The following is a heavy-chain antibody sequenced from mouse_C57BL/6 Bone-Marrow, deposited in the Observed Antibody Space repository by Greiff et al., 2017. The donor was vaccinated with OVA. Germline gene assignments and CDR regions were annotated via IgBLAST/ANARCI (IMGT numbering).Heavy chain of an antibody. CDR1: GYTFTDYY. CDR2: INPNNGGT. Sequence: EVQLQQSGPELVKPGASVKISCKASGYTFTDYYMNWVKQSHGKSLEWIGDINPNNGGTSYNQKFKGKATLTVDKSSSTAYMELRSLTSEDSAVYYCAREYYGSRRYFDVWGTGTTVTVSS. J-gene: IGHJ1*03. V-gene: IGHV1-26*01. CDR3: AREYYGSRRYFDV. D-gene: IGHD1-1*01.